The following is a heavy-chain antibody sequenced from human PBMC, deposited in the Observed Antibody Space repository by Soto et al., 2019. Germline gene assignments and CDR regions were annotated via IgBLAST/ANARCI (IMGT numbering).Heavy chain of an antibody. V-gene: IGHV3-23*01. CDR1: GFTFSSYA. CDR2: ISGSGGST. D-gene: IGHD6-13*01. J-gene: IGHJ4*02. Sequence: GGSLRLSCAASGFTFSSYAMSWVRQAPGKGLEWVSAISGSGGSTYYADSVKGRFTISRDNSKNTLYLQMNSLRAEDTAVYYCAKEGGGGAAAAYYDFDYWGQGTLVTVSS. CDR3: AKEGGGGAAAAYYDFDY.